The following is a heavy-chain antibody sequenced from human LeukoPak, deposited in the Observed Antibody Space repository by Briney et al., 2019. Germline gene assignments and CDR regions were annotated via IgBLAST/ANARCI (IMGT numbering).Heavy chain of an antibody. Sequence: SETLSLTCSVSGDSFSRSDSYWDWIRQPPGKGLEWIGTIYYSGRTYYSPSLKSRVTMSVDPSKNQFSLKLRSVTAADTAVYYCARRRYYDGSGYLEWGQGTLLSVSS. CDR2: IYYSGRT. D-gene: IGHD3-22*01. CDR3: ARRRYYDGSGYLE. J-gene: IGHJ1*01. CDR1: GDSFSRSDSY. V-gene: IGHV4-39*01.